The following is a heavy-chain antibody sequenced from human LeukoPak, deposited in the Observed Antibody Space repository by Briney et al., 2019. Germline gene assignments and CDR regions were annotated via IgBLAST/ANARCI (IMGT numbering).Heavy chain of an antibody. V-gene: IGHV4-31*03. Sequence: PSQTLSLTCTVSGGSISSGGYSWSWIRQRPGKGLEWIGYIYYSGSTYYNPSLKSRVTISVDTSKNQFSLKLSSVTAADTAVYYCARDLGYSNNYYGMDVWGQGTTVTVSS. CDR1: GGSISSGGYS. CDR2: IYYSGST. CDR3: ARDLGYSNNYYGMDV. J-gene: IGHJ6*02. D-gene: IGHD5-12*01.